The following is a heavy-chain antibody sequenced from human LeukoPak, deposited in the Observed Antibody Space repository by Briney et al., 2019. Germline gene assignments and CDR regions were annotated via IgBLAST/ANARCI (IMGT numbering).Heavy chain of an antibody. J-gene: IGHJ4*02. CDR2: INGSGDNT. V-gene: IGHV3-23*01. D-gene: IGHD3-22*01. CDR1: GLTFTDYA. Sequence: GGSLRLSCAASGLTFTDYAMSWVRQAPGKGREWVSGINGSGDNTDYADSVKGRFTISRDNSKNTLYVQVNSLGTEDTAAYYCAKGSYYDSSGSFYFDYWGQGTLVTVSS. CDR3: AKGSYYDSSGSFYFDY.